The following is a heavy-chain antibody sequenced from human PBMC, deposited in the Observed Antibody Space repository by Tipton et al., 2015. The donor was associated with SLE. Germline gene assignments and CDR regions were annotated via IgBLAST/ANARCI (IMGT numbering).Heavy chain of an antibody. V-gene: IGHV3-33*01. J-gene: IGHJ3*02. CDR2: IWYDGSNK. CDR1: GFTFSSYG. CDR3: ARHGALKDAFDI. Sequence: SGFTFSSYGMHWVRQAPGKGLEWVAVIWYDGSNKYYADSVKGRFTISRDNSKNTLYLQMNSLRAEDTAVYYCARHGALKDAFDIWGQGTMVTVSS. D-gene: IGHD1-26*01.